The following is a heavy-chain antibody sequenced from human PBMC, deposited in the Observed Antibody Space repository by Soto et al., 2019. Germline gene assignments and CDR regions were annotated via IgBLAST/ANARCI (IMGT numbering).Heavy chain of an antibody. V-gene: IGHV1-69*02. D-gene: IGHD3-3*01. Sequence: QVQLVQSGAEVKKPGSSVKVSCKASGGTFSSYTISWVRQAPGQGLEWMGRIIPILGIANYAQKFQGRVTITADKSTSTAYMELSSLRSEETAVYYCGRSGYNIDFDYWGQGTLVTDTS. J-gene: IGHJ4*02. CDR3: GRSGYNIDFDY. CDR2: IIPILGIA. CDR1: GGTFSSYT.